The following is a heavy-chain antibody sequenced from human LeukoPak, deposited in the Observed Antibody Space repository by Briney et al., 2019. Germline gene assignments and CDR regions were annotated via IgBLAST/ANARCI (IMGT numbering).Heavy chain of an antibody. CDR1: GGSISSSSYY. J-gene: IGHJ3*02. D-gene: IGHD5-12*01. CDR2: IYYSGST. Sequence: PSETLSLTCTVSGGSISSSSYYWSWIRQPPGKGLEWIGYIYYSGSTNYNPPLKSRVTISVDTSKNQFSLKLSSVTAADTAVYYCARHLTVAMIVGAFDIWGQGTMVTVSS. V-gene: IGHV4-61*05. CDR3: ARHLTVAMIVGAFDI.